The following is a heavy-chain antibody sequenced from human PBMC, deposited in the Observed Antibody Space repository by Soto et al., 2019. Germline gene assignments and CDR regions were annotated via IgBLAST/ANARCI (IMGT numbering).Heavy chain of an antibody. J-gene: IGHJ6*02. D-gene: IGHD2-15*01. CDR3: ARALEGRYCSGGSCSYLLYMYYGIDV. V-gene: IGHV4-39*01. CDR1: GGSISSSSYY. CDR2: IYYSGST. Sequence: QLQLQESGPGLVKPSETLSLTCTVSGGSISSSSYYWGWIRQPPGKGLEWIGSIYYSGSTYYKPYFKIGINKHLVKSKKQLFPMLSYVTTKDTAVYNSARALEGRYCSGGSCSYLLYMYYGIDVWGQGTMVTVSS.